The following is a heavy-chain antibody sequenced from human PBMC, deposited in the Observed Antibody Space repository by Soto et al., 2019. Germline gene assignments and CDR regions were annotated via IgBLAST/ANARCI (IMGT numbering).Heavy chain of an antibody. J-gene: IGHJ4*02. CDR3: AHRKFGHLCFDY. D-gene: IGHD3-10*01. CDR1: GVA. Sequence: GVAVGWIRQPQGEALDWLAHIYWDDDKRYNPSLKNRLTITKDASKNQVVLTMTNVAPVDTATYFCAHRKFGHLCFDYWGQGTLVTVS. CDR2: IYWDDDK. V-gene: IGHV2-5*02.